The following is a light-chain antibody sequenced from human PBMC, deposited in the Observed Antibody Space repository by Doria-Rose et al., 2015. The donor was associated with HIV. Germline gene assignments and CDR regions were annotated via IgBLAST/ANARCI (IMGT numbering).Light chain of an antibody. CDR2: WAS. CDR3: QQYYDTPS. J-gene: IGKJ3*01. V-gene: IGKV4-1*01. Sequence: TQSPESLGMSLGERATLNCKSNQSLLYTSKNYLAWYQQKPGQPPKFLIYWASTRQSAVAARFSGSGSGTDFTLTISSRQAEDVAVYYCQQYYDTPSFGPGTTVDIK. CDR1: QSLLYTSKNY.